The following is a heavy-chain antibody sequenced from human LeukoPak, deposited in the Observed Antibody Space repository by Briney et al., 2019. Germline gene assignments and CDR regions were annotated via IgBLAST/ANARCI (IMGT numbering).Heavy chain of an antibody. CDR3: ARGFSGYYYDLFDY. D-gene: IGHD3-22*01. CDR2: IKQDGSEK. CDR1: GFTFSSYW. V-gene: IGHV3-7*01. J-gene: IGHJ4*02. Sequence: PGGSLRLSCAASGFTFSSYWMSWVRQAPGKGLEWVANIKQDGSEKYYVDSVKGRFTISRDNAKNSLYLQMNSLRAEDTAVYYCARGFSGYYYDLFDYWGQGTLVIVSS.